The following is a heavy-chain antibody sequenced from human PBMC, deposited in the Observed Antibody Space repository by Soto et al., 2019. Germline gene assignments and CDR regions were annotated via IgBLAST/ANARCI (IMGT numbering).Heavy chain of an antibody. CDR2: IIPIFGTA. D-gene: IGHD6-13*01. V-gene: IGHV1-69*13. CDR1: GGTFSSYA. CDR3: ARDGPRSSSWREYNWFDP. Sequence: SVKVSCKASGGTFSSYAISWARQAPGQGLEWMGGIIPIFGTANYAQKFQGRVTITADESTSTAYMELSSLRSEDTAVYYCARDGPRSSSWREYNWFDPWGQGTLVTVSS. J-gene: IGHJ5*02.